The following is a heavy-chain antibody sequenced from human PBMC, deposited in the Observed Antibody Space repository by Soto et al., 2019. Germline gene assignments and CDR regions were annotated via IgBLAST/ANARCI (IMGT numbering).Heavy chain of an antibody. D-gene: IGHD2-2*01. V-gene: IGHV4-30-4*01. CDR1: GASISSGDYS. Sequence: SETLSLTCTVSGASISSGDYSWSWIRQPPGKGLDWIGYIYSSVSTYYNPSLKSRVTISVDTAKNQFSLKLISVTASDTSLYYCARDEQYQLQKTYYYGMDVWGQGTTVTVAS. CDR3: ARDEQYQLQKTYYYGMDV. CDR2: IYSSVST. J-gene: IGHJ6*02.